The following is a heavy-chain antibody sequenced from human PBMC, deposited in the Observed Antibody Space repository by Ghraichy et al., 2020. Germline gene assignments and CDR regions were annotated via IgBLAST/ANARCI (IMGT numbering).Heavy chain of an antibody. V-gene: IGHV4-39*07. D-gene: IGHD3-16*01. CDR2: IYYSGNT. Sequence: SQTLSLTCTVSGGSISSSSYYWGWIRQAPGKGLEWIGSIYYSGNTYYKPSLKSRVTISVDTPNNEFSLKVTSVTAADTALYYCARSQRPYVWGSYGPHYYFDYWGQGTLVTVSS. J-gene: IGHJ4*02. CDR1: GGSISSSSYY. CDR3: ARSQRPYVWGSYGPHYYFDY.